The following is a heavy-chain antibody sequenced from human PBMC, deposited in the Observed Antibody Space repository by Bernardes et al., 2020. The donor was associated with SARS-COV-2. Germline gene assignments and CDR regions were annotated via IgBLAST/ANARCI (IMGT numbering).Heavy chain of an antibody. V-gene: IGHV3-64*02. J-gene: IGHJ4*02. CDR1: GFTFNTYA. CDR3: ARAPITMVRGIELNY. Sequence: GSLRLSCVGSGFTFNTYALYWVRQAPGKGLEYVSAISYNGGSAYYADSVKGRFTISRDNSQNTLFLQMRSLRVEDMAVYYCARAPITMVRGIELNYWGQGTLVNVSS. CDR2: ISYNGGSA. D-gene: IGHD3-10*01.